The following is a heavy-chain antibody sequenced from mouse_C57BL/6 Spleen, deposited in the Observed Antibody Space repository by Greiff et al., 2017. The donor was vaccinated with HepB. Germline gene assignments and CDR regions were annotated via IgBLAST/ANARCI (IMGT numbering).Heavy chain of an antibody. J-gene: IGHJ1*03. CDR3: AKDDYGSSPNWYFDV. V-gene: IGHV1-82*01. CDR2: ISPGDGDT. CDR1: GYAFSSSW. D-gene: IGHD1-1*01. Sequence: VQLQQSGPELVKPGASVKISCKASGYAFSSSWMNWVKQRPGKGLEWIGRISPGDGDTNYNGKFTGKATLTADKSSSTAYMQLSSLTSEDSAVYFCAKDDYGSSPNWYFDVWGTGTTVTVSS.